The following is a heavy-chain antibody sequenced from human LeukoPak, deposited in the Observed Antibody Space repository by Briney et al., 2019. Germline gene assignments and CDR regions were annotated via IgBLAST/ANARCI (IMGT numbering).Heavy chain of an antibody. CDR1: GFTFSNAW. CDR3: ARVPGYS. V-gene: IGHV3-53*01. D-gene: IGHD6-13*01. CDR2: IYSGGAT. Sequence: GGSLRLSCAASGFTFSNAWMTWVRQAPGKGLEWVSFIYSGGATYYADSVRGRFTIARDSSKNTLYLQMNSLRVEDTAVYYCARVPGYSWGQGTLVTVSS. J-gene: IGHJ4*02.